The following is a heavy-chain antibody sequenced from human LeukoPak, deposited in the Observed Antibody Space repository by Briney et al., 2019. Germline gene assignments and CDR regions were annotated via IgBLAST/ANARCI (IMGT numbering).Heavy chain of an antibody. CDR3: PRLSTSSNHWLAAFDI. CDR2: INPNNGDT. CDR1: GYTFTDYY. J-gene: IGHJ3*02. D-gene: IGHD6-19*01. Sequence: ASVKVSCKASGYTFTDYYLQWVRQAPGQGLEWMGRINPNNGDTDYAQKFQGRVTLTRDTSISTAYLELSSLGSDDTAVFYCPRLSTSSNHWLAAFDIWGQGTMVTVSS. V-gene: IGHV1-2*02.